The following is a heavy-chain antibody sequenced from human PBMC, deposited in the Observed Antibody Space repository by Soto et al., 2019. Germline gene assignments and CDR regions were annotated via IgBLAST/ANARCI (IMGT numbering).Heavy chain of an antibody. D-gene: IGHD3-3*01. CDR3: ARLEWPADYFDY. CDR2: ISAYNGNT. V-gene: IGHV1-18*01. J-gene: IGHJ4*02. Sequence: ASVKVSFKASGYSFTSYGISWVRQAPGQGLEWMGWISAYNGNTNYAQKLQGRVTMTTDTSTSTAYMELRSLRSDDTAVYYCARLEWPADYFDYWGQGTLVTVSS. CDR1: GYSFTSYG.